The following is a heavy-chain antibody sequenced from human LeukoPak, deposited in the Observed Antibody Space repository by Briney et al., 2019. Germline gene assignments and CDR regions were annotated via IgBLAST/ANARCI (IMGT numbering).Heavy chain of an antibody. J-gene: IGHJ6*03. D-gene: IGHD5-24*01. Sequence: GGSLRLSCAASGFTFSSYSMNWVRQAPGKGLEWVSSISSSSYIYYADSVKGRFTISRDDAKNSLYLQMNSLRAEDTAVYYCARESGDGYIYYYYYYMDVWGKGTTVTVSS. CDR1: GFTFSSYS. CDR3: ARESGDGYIYYYYYYMDV. CDR2: ISSSSYI. V-gene: IGHV3-21*01.